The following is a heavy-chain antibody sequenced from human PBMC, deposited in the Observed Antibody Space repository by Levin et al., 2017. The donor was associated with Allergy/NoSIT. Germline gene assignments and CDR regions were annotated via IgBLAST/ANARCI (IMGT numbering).Heavy chain of an antibody. J-gene: IGHJ6*02. D-gene: IGHD3-3*01. Sequence: LSLTCAASGFTFSSSGMHWVRPAPGKGLEWVAVISYDGSNKYYADSVKGRFTISRDNSKNTLYLQMNSLRAEDTAVYYCAKDSGFLEWFISKWGGFNVGGMDVWGQGTTVTVSS. CDR1: GFTFSSSG. V-gene: IGHV3-30*18. CDR3: AKDSGFLEWFISKWGGFNVGGMDV. CDR2: ISYDGSNK.